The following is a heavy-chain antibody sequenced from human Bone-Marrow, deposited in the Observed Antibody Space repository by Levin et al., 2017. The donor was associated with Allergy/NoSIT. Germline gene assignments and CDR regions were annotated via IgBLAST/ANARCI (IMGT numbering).Heavy chain of an antibody. Sequence: GGSLRLSCAASGFTFSSYSMNWVRQAPGKGLEWVSSISSSSSYIYYADSVKGRFTISRDNAKNSLYLQMNSLRAEDTAVYYCARVDIVVVPAAIYYYDGMDVWGQGTTVTVSS. J-gene: IGHJ6*02. CDR3: ARVDIVVVPAAIYYYDGMDV. D-gene: IGHD2-2*01. CDR2: ISSSSSYI. CDR1: GFTFSSYS. V-gene: IGHV3-21*01.